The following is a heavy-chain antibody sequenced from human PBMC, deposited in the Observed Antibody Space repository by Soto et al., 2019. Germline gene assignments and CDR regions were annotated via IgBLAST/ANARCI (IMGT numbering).Heavy chain of an antibody. CDR3: ARDTETLGPRANDALDI. V-gene: IGHV1-3*01. Sequence: QAQLVQSGAEMKKPGASVKVSCKATGYTFSAYTMNWVRQAPGQSLEWMGWINAGSGNTKYSQNFHGRVSITRDTSASTVYMELTGLISEDTAVYYCARDTETLGPRANDALDIWGQGTMVTVSS. J-gene: IGHJ3*02. CDR1: GYTFSAYT. D-gene: IGHD3-3*02. CDR2: INAGSGNT.